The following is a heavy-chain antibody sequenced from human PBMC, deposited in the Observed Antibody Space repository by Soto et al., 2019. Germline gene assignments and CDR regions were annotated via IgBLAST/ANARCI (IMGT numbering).Heavy chain of an antibody. J-gene: IGHJ6*02. D-gene: IGHD3-10*01. Sequence: ANVRVSCTASGYTFTTHGITWVRQANGQGLEWLGWINIHNGNTNYAQNLQGRVIMTADTSTSTAYMELRSLRSDDTAIYYCTREGSAPYYYYGMDAWGQGTTVTVSS. V-gene: IGHV1-18*04. CDR3: TREGSAPYYYYGMDA. CDR1: GYTFTTHG. CDR2: INIHNGNT.